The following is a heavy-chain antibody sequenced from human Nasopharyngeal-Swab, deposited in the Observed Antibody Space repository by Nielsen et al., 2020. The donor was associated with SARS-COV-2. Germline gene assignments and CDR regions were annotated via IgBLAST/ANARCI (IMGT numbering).Heavy chain of an antibody. CDR2: INPKTADT. CDR3: ARQNSNFYYYYYMDV. Sequence: SVKVSCQASVYTFPDYYIHWVRPAPGQGLEWMGRINPKTADTNYAQKFQGRVTMTRDTSINTAYMEMSSLKSDDTAVYYCARQNSNFYYYYYMDVWGKGITVTVSS. CDR1: VYTFPDYY. D-gene: IGHD1-1*01. V-gene: IGHV1-2*06. J-gene: IGHJ6*03.